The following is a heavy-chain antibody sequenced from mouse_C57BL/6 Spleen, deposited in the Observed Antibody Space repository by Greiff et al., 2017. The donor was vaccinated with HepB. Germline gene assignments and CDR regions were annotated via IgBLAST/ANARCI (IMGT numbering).Heavy chain of an antibody. CDR1: GYAFSSYW. CDR2: ISPGDGDT. J-gene: IGHJ3*01. V-gene: IGHV1-80*01. Sequence: QVQLQQSGAELVKPGASVKISCKASGYAFSSYWMNWVKQRPGKGLGWLGQISPGDGDTKYKGKFKGKATMTADKSYSTAYMQLSSLTSEDCAVYFCARGVDYYGSSLRPWFAYWGQGTLVTVSA. CDR3: ARGVDYYGSSLRPWFAY. D-gene: IGHD1-1*01.